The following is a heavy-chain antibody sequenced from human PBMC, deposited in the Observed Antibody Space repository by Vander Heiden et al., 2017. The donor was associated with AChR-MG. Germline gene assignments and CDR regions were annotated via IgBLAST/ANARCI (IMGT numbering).Heavy chain of an antibody. J-gene: IGHJ5*02. Sequence: EVQLVESGGGLVQPGGSLRLSCAASGFTFSSYWMSWVRQAPGKGLEWVANIKQDGSEKYYVDSVKGRFTISRDNAKNSLYLQMNSLRAEDTAVYYCARAAFTIFRGWFDPWGQGTLVTVSS. D-gene: IGHD3-9*01. CDR1: GFTFSSYW. V-gene: IGHV3-7*01. CDR3: ARAAFTIFRGWFDP. CDR2: IKQDGSEK.